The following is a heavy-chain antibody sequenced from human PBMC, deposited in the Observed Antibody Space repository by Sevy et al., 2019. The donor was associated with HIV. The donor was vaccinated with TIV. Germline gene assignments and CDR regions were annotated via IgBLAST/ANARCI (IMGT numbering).Heavy chain of an antibody. Sequence: ASVKVSCKASGDTSTRHYMHWVRQAPGQGLEWMGIIDPSGDNANYTQKFQGRLTMTRDTSTSTAYMELSSLRSEDTAVYYCVRADPAQHFDSWGQGTLVTVSS. V-gene: IGHV1-46*01. CDR3: VRADPAQHFDS. CDR2: IDPSGDNA. CDR1: GDTSTRHY. J-gene: IGHJ4*02.